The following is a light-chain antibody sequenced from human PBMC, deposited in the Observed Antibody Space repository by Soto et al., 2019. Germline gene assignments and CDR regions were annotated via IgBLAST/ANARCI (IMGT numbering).Light chain of an antibody. J-gene: IGKJ1*01. CDR3: HPYDSART. V-gene: IGKV3-20*01. CDR1: QTVTSTF. CDR2: GTS. Sequence: EIVLTQSPGTLSLSPGERATLSCRASQTVTSTFLAWYQQKSGQAPRLLIYGTSRRATGIPDRFSGSWSGTDFTLTITRLEPEDVAVYYWHPYDSARTFGQGNKVEMK.